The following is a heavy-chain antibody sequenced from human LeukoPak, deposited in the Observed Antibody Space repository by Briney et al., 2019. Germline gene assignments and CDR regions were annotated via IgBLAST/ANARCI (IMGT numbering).Heavy chain of an antibody. CDR2: INPSGGST. CDR1: GYTFTNYY. J-gene: IGHJ5*02. CDR3: ARIYCSSTSCSNWFDP. D-gene: IGHD2-2*01. V-gene: IGHV1-46*01. Sequence: ASVKVSCKASGYTFTNYYMHWVRQAPGQGLEWMGIINPSGGSTSYAQKFQGRVTMTRDTSTSTVYMELSSLRSEDTAVYYCARIYCSSTSCSNWFDPWGQGTLVTVSS.